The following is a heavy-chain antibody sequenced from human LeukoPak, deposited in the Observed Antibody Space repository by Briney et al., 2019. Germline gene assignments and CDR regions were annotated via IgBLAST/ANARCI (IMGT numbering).Heavy chain of an antibody. Sequence: PGGSLRLSCAASGFTFSSYSMNWVRQAPGKGLEWVSYISSSSSTIYYADSVKGRFTISRDNAKNSLYLQMNSLRAEDTAVYYCARQYYDILTGSYNWFDPWGQGTLVTVSS. CDR3: ARQYYDILTGSYNWFDP. D-gene: IGHD3-9*01. V-gene: IGHV3-48*01. CDR1: GFTFSSYS. CDR2: ISSSSSTI. J-gene: IGHJ5*02.